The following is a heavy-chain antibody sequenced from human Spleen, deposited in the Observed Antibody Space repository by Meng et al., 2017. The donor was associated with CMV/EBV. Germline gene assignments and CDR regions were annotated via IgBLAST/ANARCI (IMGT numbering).Heavy chain of an antibody. CDR3: EGYCSSTSCSKAYYNYYGLDV. D-gene: IGHD2-2*01. CDR1: GASLSSYY. J-gene: IGHJ6*02. Sequence: SETLSLTCAVSGASLSSYYWRWIRQPPGKGLQWIGEIDYSGSTKYNPSLKSRVTISVDTSKDQFSLKLSSVTAADTALYYCEGYCSSTSCSKAYYNYYGLDVWGQGTTVTVSS. V-gene: IGHV4-34*10. CDR2: IDYSGST.